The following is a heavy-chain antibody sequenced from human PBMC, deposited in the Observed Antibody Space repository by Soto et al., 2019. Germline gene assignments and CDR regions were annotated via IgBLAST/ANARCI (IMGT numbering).Heavy chain of an antibody. Sequence: ASVKVSCKASGFTFTSSAVQWVRQARGQRLEWIGWIVVGSGNTNYAQKFQERVTITRDMSTSTAYMELSSLRSEDTAVYYCAALYDFWSGYYMPAGDYWGQGTLVTVSS. CDR2: IVVGSGNT. CDR3: AALYDFWSGYYMPAGDY. D-gene: IGHD3-3*01. CDR1: GFTFTSSA. V-gene: IGHV1-58*01. J-gene: IGHJ4*02.